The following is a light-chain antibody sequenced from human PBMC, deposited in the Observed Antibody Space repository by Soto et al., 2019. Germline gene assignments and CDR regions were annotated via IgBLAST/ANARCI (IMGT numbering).Light chain of an antibody. Sequence: QSALTQSPSASGSPGQSVTISCTGTSSDIGGYNSVSWYQQHPGKAPKVMIYDVSKRPSGVPDRFSGSKSGNTASLTVSALQAEDEADYYCCSYAGSDTMIFGGGTQLTVL. CDR3: CSYAGSDTMI. J-gene: IGLJ2*01. CDR1: SSDIGGYNS. V-gene: IGLV2-8*01. CDR2: DVS.